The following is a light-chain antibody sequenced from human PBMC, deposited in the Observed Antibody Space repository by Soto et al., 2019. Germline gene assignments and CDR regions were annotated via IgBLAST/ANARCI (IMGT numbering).Light chain of an antibody. CDR3: SSYAGSDNYV. CDR2: QVT. J-gene: IGLJ1*01. CDR1: SSDVGDHNL. Sequence: QSALTQPPSASGSPGQSVTISCTGTSSDVGDHNLVSWYQQYPGKAPKLLIYQVTNRASGVPNRFSGSKSGNTASLTVSGLQAEDEADYYCSSYAGSDNYVFGTGTKRTVL. V-gene: IGLV2-8*01.